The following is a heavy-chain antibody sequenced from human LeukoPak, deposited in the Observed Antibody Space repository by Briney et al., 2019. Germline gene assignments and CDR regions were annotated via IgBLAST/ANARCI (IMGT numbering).Heavy chain of an antibody. Sequence: ASVKVSCKASGYTFTSYVFNWVRQATGQRPEWMGWMSPNSGDTGYAQKFQDRVTMTRNTSISTAYMELSSLRSDDTAVYYCARGPPNWGYDYWGPGTLVTVSS. J-gene: IGHJ4*02. CDR1: GYTFTSYV. V-gene: IGHV1-8*01. D-gene: IGHD7-27*01. CDR2: MSPNSGDT. CDR3: ARGPPNWGYDY.